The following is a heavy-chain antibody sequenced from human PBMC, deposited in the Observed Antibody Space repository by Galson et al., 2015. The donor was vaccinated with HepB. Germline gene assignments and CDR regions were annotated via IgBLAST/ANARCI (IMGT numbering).Heavy chain of an antibody. Sequence: SLRLSCAASGFTFSSYGMHWVRQAPGKGLEWVAVIWYDGSNKYYADSVKGRFTISRDNAKNSLYLQMNSLRAEDTAVYYCARVGGLAAAGSFDIWGQGTMVTVSS. CDR2: IWYDGSNK. V-gene: IGHV3-33*01. D-gene: IGHD6-13*01. CDR3: ARVGGLAAAGSFDI. J-gene: IGHJ3*02. CDR1: GFTFSSYG.